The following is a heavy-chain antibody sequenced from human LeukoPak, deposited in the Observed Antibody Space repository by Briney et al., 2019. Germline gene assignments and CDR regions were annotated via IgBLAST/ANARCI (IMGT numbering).Heavy chain of an antibody. V-gene: IGHV4-4*09. D-gene: IGHD3-10*01. CDR1: GGSISSYY. Sequence: SETLSLTCTVSGGSISSYYWSWIRQPPGKGLEWIGYIYTSGSTNYNPSLKSRVTISVDTSKNQFSLKLSSVTAADTAVYYCAGLRSRFGELSHHYYYHYYMDVGAKGTTVTVSS. J-gene: IGHJ6*03. CDR3: AGLRSRFGELSHHYYYHYYMDV. CDR2: IYTSGST.